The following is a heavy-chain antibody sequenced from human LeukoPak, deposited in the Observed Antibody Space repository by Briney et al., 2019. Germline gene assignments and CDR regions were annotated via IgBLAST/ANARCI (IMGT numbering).Heavy chain of an antibody. D-gene: IGHD1-14*01. CDR2: INPTNGDT. CDR1: GDMFISNY. J-gene: IGHJ4*02. CDR3: AFGTLRGLKY. Sequence: ASVKVSCKTSGDMFISNYIFWVRQAPGQGLEWVGWINPTNGDTDSAEKVKGRVTLTRDTATTTAYLELSHLRSDDKAVYYCAFGTLRGLKYWGRGSLVTVSS. V-gene: IGHV1-2*02.